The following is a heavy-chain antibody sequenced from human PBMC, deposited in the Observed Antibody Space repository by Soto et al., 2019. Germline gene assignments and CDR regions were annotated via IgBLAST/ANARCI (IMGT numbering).Heavy chain of an antibody. Sequence: LRLSCAASGFTFSSYSMNWVRQAPGKGLEWVSSISSSSSYIYYADSVKGRFTISRDNAKNSLYLQMNSLRAEDTAVYYCARVGYYYDSSGYQTYYYYGMDVWGQGTTVTVSS. CDR2: ISSSSSYI. CDR3: ARVGYYYDSSGYQTYYYYGMDV. CDR1: GFTFSSYS. D-gene: IGHD3-22*01. V-gene: IGHV3-21*01. J-gene: IGHJ6*02.